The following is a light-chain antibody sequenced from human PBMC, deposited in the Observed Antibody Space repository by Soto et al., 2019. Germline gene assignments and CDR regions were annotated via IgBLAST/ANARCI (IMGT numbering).Light chain of an antibody. Sequence: EIVLTQSPGTLSLSPGERATLSCRASQSVSSSYIAWYQQKPGQAPRLLIYGASTRATGIPARFSGSGSGTEFTLTISSLQSEDFAVYYCQQYNNWPPTFGQGTKVDI. CDR2: GAS. CDR3: QQYNNWPPT. J-gene: IGKJ1*01. V-gene: IGKV3-15*01. CDR1: QSVSSS.